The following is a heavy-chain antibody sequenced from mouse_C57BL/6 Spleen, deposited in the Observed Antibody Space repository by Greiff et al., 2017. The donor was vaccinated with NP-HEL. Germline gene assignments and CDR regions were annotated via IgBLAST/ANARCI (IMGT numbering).Heavy chain of an antibody. D-gene: IGHD2-4*01. CDR2: IYPSDSET. Sequence: QVQLQQPGAELVRPGSSVKLSCKASGYTFTSYWMDWVKQRPGQGLEWIGNIYPSDSETHYNQKFKDKATLTVDKSSSTAYMQLSSLTSEDSAVYYCASIYYDYDRGFDYWGQGTTLTVSS. CDR3: ASIYYDYDRGFDY. V-gene: IGHV1-61*01. CDR1: GYTFTSYW. J-gene: IGHJ2*01.